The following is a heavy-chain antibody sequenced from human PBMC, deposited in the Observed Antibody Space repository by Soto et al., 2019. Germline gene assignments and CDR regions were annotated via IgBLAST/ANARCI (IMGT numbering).Heavy chain of an antibody. Sequence: EVQLLESGGGLVQPGGSLRLSCAASGFTFRNYAMSWVRQAPGKGLEWVSTISGSGGSTFYADSVKGRFTISRDNSRNTLYVQMNSLRAEDTAIYFCARGDDILTGPVFDYWGQGTLVTVSS. CDR1: GFTFRNYA. CDR3: ARGDDILTGPVFDY. D-gene: IGHD3-9*01. CDR2: ISGSGGST. J-gene: IGHJ4*02. V-gene: IGHV3-23*01.